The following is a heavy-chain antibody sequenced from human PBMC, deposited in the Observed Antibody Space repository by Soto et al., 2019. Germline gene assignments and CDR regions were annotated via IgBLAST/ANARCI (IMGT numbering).Heavy chain of an antibody. V-gene: IGHV3-66*01. J-gene: IGHJ5*02. CDR2: IYRAGST. CDR3: ARDPGDNWFDP. CDR1: GITVSDNY. Sequence: GGSLRLSCAACGITVSDNYMSWVRQAPGKGLEWVSVIYRAGSTYYADSVKGRFTISRDTSKNTLYLQMNSLRAEDTAVYYCARDPGDNWFDPWGQGTLVTVAS.